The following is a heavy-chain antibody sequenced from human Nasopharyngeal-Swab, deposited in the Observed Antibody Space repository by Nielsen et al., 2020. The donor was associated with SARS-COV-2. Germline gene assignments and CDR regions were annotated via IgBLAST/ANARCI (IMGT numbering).Heavy chain of an antibody. CDR3: ARELGGDYCSSTSCYSPRHGIDV. V-gene: IGHV3-30-3*01. J-gene: IGHJ6*02. D-gene: IGHD2-2*02. Sequence: GESLKISCAASGFTFSSYAMHWVRQAPGKGLEWVAVISYDGSNKYYADSVKGRFTISRDNSKNTLYLQMNSLRAEDTAVYYCARELGGDYCSSTSCYSPRHGIDVWGQGTTVTVSS. CDR2: ISYDGSNK. CDR1: GFTFSSYA.